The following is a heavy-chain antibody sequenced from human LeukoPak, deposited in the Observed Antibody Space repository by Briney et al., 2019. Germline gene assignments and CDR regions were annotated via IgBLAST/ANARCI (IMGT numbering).Heavy chain of an antibody. D-gene: IGHD5-18*01. J-gene: IGHJ4*02. CDR1: GYTFTNYG. CDR2: INAYNGNT. Sequence: ASVKVSCKASGYTFTNYGISWVRQAPGKGLEWMGWINAYNGNTNYAQKLQGRVTMTKDTSTSTAYMERRSLRSDDTAVYYCARSQGYSYGHGFDYWRQGTLVTDSS. V-gene: IGHV1-18*01. CDR3: ARSQGYSYGHGFDY.